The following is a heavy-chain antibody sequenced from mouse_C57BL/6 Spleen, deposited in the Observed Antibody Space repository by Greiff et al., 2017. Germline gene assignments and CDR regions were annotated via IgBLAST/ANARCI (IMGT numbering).Heavy chain of an antibody. V-gene: IGHV1-69*01. CDR1: GYTFTSYW. D-gene: IGHD5-1*01. J-gene: IGHJ4*01. Sequence: QVQLQQPGAELVMPGASVKVSCKASGYTFTSYWMHWVKQRPGQGLEWIGKIDPSDSYTNYNQKFKGKSTLTVDKSSSTAYMQLSSLTSEDSAVYYCAIEDCEEYMDYWGQGTTVTVSS. CDR2: IDPSDSYT. CDR3: AIEDCEEYMDY.